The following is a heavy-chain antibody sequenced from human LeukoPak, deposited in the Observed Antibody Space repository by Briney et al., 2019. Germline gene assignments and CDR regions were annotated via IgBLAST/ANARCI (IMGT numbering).Heavy chain of an antibody. J-gene: IGHJ4*02. V-gene: IGHV1-69*04. D-gene: IGHD6-6*01. Sequence: VASVTVSCKASGGTFSSYAISWVRQAPGQGLEWMGRIIPILGIANYAQKFQGRVTITADKSTSTAYMELSSLRSEDMAVYYCARVPVHIAARQFDYWGQGTLVTVSS. CDR1: GGTFSSYA. CDR2: IIPILGIA. CDR3: ARVPVHIAARQFDY.